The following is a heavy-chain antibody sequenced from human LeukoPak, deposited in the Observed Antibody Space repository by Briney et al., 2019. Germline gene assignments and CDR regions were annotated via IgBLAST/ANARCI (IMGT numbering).Heavy chain of an antibody. V-gene: IGHV1-24*01. CDR1: GYTLTELS. CDR2: FDPEDGET. Sequence: ASVKVSCKVSGYTLTELSIYWVRQAPGKGLEWMGGFDPEDGETIYAQKFQGRVIMTEATSTDTAYIELSRLRSEDTAVYYSATDGRTLHPDHDAFDIWGQGTMVTVSS. D-gene: IGHD1-26*01. CDR3: ATDGRTLHPDHDAFDI. J-gene: IGHJ3*02.